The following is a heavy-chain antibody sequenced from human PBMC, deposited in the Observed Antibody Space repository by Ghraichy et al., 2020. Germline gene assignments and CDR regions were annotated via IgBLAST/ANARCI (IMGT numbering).Heavy chain of an antibody. J-gene: IGHJ4*02. Sequence: GSLRLSCAASGFTFSSYAMHWVRQAPGKGLEWVAVISYDGSNKYYADSVKGRFTISRDNSKNTLYLQMNSLRAEDTAVYYCARAEIPIAVAGTFDYWGQGTLVTVSS. CDR1: GFTFSSYA. CDR2: ISYDGSNK. CDR3: ARAEIPIAVAGTFDY. D-gene: IGHD6-19*01. V-gene: IGHV3-30-3*01.